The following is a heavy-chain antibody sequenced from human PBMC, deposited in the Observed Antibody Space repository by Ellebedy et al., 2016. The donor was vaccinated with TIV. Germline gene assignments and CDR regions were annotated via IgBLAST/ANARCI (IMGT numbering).Heavy chain of an antibody. CDR3: ARDTPRSAGSGSYYNSYYGMDV. J-gene: IGHJ6*02. D-gene: IGHD3-10*01. V-gene: IGHV1-69*13. Sequence: SVKVSXXASGGTFSSYAISWVRQAPGQGLEWMGGIIPIFGTANYAQKFQGRVTITADESTSTAYMELSSLRSEDTAVYYCARDTPRSAGSGSYYNSYYGMDVWGQGTTVTVSS. CDR1: GGTFSSYA. CDR2: IIPIFGTA.